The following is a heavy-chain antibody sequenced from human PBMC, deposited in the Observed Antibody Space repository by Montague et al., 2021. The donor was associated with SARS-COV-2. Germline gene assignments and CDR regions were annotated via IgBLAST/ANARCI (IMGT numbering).Heavy chain of an antibody. CDR3: ACYVDRSGWLTPRGSGDFDY. CDR1: GGSISSGGYY. CDR2: NNFSGST. Sequence: TLSLTCTVSGGSISSGGYYWSWIPPHQGRGWEWFGYNNFSGSTNSNLSLRVSFTISVATSKNTLSLRLSSVTAADTAVYSCACYVDRSGWLTPRGSGDFDYWGQGTLVTVSS. D-gene: IGHD6-19*01. J-gene: IGHJ4*02. V-gene: IGHV4-31*03.